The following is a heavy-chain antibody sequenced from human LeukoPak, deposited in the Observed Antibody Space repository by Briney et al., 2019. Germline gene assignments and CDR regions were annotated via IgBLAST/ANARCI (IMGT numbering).Heavy chain of an antibody. CDR2: IYYSGST. Sequence: SETLSLTCTVSGGSISSSSYYWGWIRQPPGKGLEWIGSIYYSGSTYYNPSLKSRVTISVDTSKNQFSLKLSSVTAADTAVYYCARPSANYYDSSGYYYVPPYYFDYWGQGTLVTVPS. CDR3: ARPSANYYDSSGYYYVPPYYFDY. CDR1: GGSISSSSYY. J-gene: IGHJ4*02. V-gene: IGHV4-39*01. D-gene: IGHD3-22*01.